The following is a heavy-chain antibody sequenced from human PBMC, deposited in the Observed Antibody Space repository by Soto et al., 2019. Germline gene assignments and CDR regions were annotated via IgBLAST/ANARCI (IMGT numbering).Heavy chain of an antibody. D-gene: IGHD2-8*01. Sequence: PGGSLRLSCAASGFTFSSYAMHWVRQAPGKGLEWVAVISYYGSNKSYADSVKGRFTISRDNSKNTLYLQMNSLRAEDTAVYYCARDLGPSRVYATTLTTDYWGQGTLVTVSS. CDR1: GFTFSSYA. V-gene: IGHV3-30-3*01. J-gene: IGHJ4*02. CDR2: ISYYGSNK. CDR3: ARDLGPSRVYATTLTTDY.